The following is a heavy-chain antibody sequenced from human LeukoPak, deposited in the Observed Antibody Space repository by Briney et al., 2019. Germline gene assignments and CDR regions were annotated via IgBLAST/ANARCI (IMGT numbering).Heavy chain of an antibody. J-gene: IGHJ4*02. D-gene: IGHD3-22*01. V-gene: IGHV1-69*04. Sequence: SVKVSCKASGGTFSSYAISWVRQAPGQGLEWMGRIIPILGIANYAQKFQGRVTITADKSTSTAYMELSSLRSEDTAVYYRARESEYYYDSSGYHYWGQGTLVTVSS. CDR2: IIPILGIA. CDR1: GGTFSSYA. CDR3: ARESEYYYDSSGYHY.